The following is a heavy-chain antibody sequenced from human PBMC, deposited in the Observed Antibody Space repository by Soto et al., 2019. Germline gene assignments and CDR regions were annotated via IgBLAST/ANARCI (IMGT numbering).Heavy chain of an antibody. Sequence: QLQLQESGPGLVKPSETLSLTCTVSGGSISSSSYYWGWIRQPPGKGLEWIGSIYYSGSTYYNPSLKSRVTISVDTSKNQFSLKLSSVTAADTAVYYCARRGAVAGTRGAFDIWGQGTMVTVSS. J-gene: IGHJ3*02. CDR1: GGSISSSSYY. D-gene: IGHD6-19*01. CDR3: ARRGAVAGTRGAFDI. CDR2: IYYSGST. V-gene: IGHV4-39*01.